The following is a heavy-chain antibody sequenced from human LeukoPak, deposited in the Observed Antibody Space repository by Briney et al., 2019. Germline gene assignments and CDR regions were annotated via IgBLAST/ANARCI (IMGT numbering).Heavy chain of an antibody. J-gene: IGHJ4*01. CDR1: GGSITTSRYY. Sequence: PSETLSLTCTVSGGSITTSRYYWGWIRQPRGKVLEWIGSAFHGGNSYYNPSLKSRVTVSVDTSNNQFSLRLTSVTAADTALYYCARQAEGSSSGPYFFDYWGQGTLVTVSS. D-gene: IGHD5-18*01. CDR2: AFHGGNS. CDR3: ARQAEGSSSGPYFFDY. V-gene: IGHV4-39*01.